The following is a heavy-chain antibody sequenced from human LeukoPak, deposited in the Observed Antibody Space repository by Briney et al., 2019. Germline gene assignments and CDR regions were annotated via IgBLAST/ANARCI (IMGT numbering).Heavy chain of an antibody. V-gene: IGHV3-21*04. CDR2: ISSTSKYI. CDR3: AKGDWGSPFDY. Sequence: GGSLRLSCAASGFKFFTSNMNWVRQAPGKGLEWVSSISSTSKYIYYADSVTGRFTISRDNSKNTLYLQMNSLRAEDTAVYYCAKGDWGSPFDYWGQGTLVTVSS. D-gene: IGHD2-21*02. CDR1: GFKFFTSN. J-gene: IGHJ4*02.